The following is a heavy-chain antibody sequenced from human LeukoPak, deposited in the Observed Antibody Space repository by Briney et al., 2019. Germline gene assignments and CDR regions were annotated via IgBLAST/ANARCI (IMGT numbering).Heavy chain of an antibody. CDR1: GYTFTSYG. Sequence: ASVKVSCKASGYTFTSYGISWVRQAPGQGLEWMGWISAYNGNTNYAQKLQGRVTMTTDTSTSTAYMELSSLTSNDTAVYYCATERSGSYFPGDYWGQGTLVTFSS. J-gene: IGHJ4*02. CDR3: ATERSGSYFPGDY. CDR2: ISAYNGNT. D-gene: IGHD1-26*01. V-gene: IGHV1-18*01.